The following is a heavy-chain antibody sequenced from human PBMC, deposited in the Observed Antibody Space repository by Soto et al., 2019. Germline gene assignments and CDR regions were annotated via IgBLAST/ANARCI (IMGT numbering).Heavy chain of an antibody. J-gene: IGHJ4*02. D-gene: IGHD1-26*01. CDR1: GFTFSSYG. CDR3: AKDPMEYSRSFPGDY. V-gene: IGHV3-30*18. Sequence: QVQLVESGGGVVQPGRSLRLSCAASGFTFSSYGMHWVRQAPGKGLEWVALTSHDGGNKYYADSVKGRFTISRDNSKNTLYLQMNSLRDEDTAVYYCAKDPMEYSRSFPGDYWGQGTLVTVS. CDR2: TSHDGGNK.